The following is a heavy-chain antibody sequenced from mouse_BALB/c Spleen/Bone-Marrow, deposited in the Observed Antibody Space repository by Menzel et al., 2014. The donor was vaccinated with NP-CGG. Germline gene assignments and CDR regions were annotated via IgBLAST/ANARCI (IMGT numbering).Heavy chain of an antibody. V-gene: IGHV5-17*02. CDR2: ISSGSSTI. D-gene: IGHD4-1*01. J-gene: IGHJ2*01. CDR3: TRGGNWDDFDS. CDR1: GFTFSSFV. Sequence: EVHLVESGGGLVQPGGSRKLSCAASGFTFSSFVMHWVRQAPEKGLEWVAYISSGSSTIFYENTVKGRFTVSRDNPKNTLFLQMTSIRSEDTAMYFCTRGGNWDDFDSWGQGTTLTVSS.